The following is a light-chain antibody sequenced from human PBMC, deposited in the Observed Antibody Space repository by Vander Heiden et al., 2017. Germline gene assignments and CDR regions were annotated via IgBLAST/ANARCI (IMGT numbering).Light chain of an antibody. J-gene: IGLJ2*01. CDR3: QAWDSSTAGVV. CDR1: KLGDKY. V-gene: IGLV3-1*01. Sequence: SYELTQPPSVSVSPGQTASITCSGVKLGDKYACWYQQKPGQAPVLVIYQDSKRPSGIPERFSGSNSGNTATLTISGTQAMDEADYYCQAWDSSTAGVVFGGGTKLTVL. CDR2: QDS.